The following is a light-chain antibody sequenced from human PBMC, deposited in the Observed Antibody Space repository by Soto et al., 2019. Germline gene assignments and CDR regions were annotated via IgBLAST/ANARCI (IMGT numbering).Light chain of an antibody. J-gene: IGLJ1*01. CDR2: GNS. CDR3: QSYDSSLSGYV. V-gene: IGLV1-40*01. CDR1: SSNIGAGYD. Sequence: QLVLTQPPSVSGAPGQRVTISCTGRSSNIGAGYDVHWYQQLPGTAPKLLIYGNSNRPSGVPDRFSGSKSGTSASLAITGLQAEDEADYYCQSYDSSLSGYVFGTGTKLNVL.